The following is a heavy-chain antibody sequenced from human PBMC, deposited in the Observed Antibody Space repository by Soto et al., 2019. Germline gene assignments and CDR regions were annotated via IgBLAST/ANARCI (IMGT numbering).Heavy chain of an antibody. J-gene: IGHJ6*02. CDR3: ARENWYSIDV. V-gene: IGHV3-74*01. CDR2: INPDGSYT. CDR1: VFTFTTYW. D-gene: IGHD6-13*01. Sequence: PGGSLRLSCAVSVFTFTTYWMHWVRQVPGEGLVWISRINPDGSYTAYADSVRGRFTISRDNARNTLYLQMNSLRDEDTAIYYCARENWYSIDVWGQGTTVTVSS.